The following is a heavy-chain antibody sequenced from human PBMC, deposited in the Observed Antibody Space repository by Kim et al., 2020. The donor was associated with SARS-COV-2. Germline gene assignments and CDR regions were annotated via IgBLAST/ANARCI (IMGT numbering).Heavy chain of an antibody. D-gene: IGHD6-6*01. Sequence: ADSVKGRFTFSRDNSKNTLYLQMSGLGAEDTAVYYCARYAGSSVYYFGLDVWGQGTTVTVSS. J-gene: IGHJ6*02. V-gene: IGHV3-53*01. CDR3: ARYAGSSVYYFGLDV.